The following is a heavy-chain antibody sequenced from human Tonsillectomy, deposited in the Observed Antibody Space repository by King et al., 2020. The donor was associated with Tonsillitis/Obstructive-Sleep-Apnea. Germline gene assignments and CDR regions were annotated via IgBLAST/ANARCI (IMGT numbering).Heavy chain of an antibody. CDR1: GYSCTSYC. V-gene: IGHV5-10-1*01. J-gene: IGHJ5*02. CDR3: ARVAAAGTVVYNWFDP. Sequence: EAQLVQSGAEVKKPGESLRISCKGSGYSCTSYCINWVRQIPGKGLDWMGRIVPSDSYTYYSPSFQGHVTISADKSIITAYLQWSSLKASDTAMYYCARVAAAGTVVYNWFDPWGQGTLVTVSS. CDR2: IVPSDSYT. D-gene: IGHD6-13*01.